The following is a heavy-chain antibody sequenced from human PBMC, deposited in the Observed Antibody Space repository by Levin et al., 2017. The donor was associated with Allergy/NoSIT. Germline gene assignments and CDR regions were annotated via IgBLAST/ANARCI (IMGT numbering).Heavy chain of an antibody. J-gene: IGHJ6*02. CDR3: ARDRIAVAGANYYYYGMDA. CDR2: ISSSRSTI. D-gene: IGHD6-19*01. Sequence: GESLKISCAASGFTFSNYSMNWVRQAPGKGLEWVSYISSSRSTIYYADSVKGRFTISRDNAKDSLYLQMNSLRDGDTAVYYCARDRIAVAGANYYYYGMDAWGQGTTVTVSS. CDR1: GFTFSNYS. V-gene: IGHV3-48*02.